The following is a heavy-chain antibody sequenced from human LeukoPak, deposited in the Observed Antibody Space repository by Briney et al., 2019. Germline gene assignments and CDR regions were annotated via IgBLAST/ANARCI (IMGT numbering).Heavy chain of an antibody. V-gene: IGHV4-39*07. D-gene: IGHD1-26*01. CDR2: LYYSGST. Sequence: SETLSLTCTVSSGSISSDSNYWGWIRHPPGKGLEWIGSLYYSGSTYLKPPLKSRVTIFVDTSKSQFSLKLTSVTAADTAVYYCARILSTGENGRGYFDSWGQGILVTVSS. CDR3: ARILSTGENGRGYFDS. CDR1: SGSISSDSNY. J-gene: IGHJ4*02.